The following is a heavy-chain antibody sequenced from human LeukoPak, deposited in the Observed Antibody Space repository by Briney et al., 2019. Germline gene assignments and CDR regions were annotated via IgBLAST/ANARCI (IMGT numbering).Heavy chain of an antibody. Sequence: GGSLRLSCAASGFTFSSYDMHWVRQATGKVLEWASAIGTAGDTYYPGSVKGRFTISRENAKNSLYLQMNSLRAGDTAVYYCARATAYDAFDIWGQGTMVTVSS. D-gene: IGHD1-26*01. J-gene: IGHJ3*02. CDR2: IGTAGDT. CDR3: ARATAYDAFDI. CDR1: GFTFSSYD. V-gene: IGHV3-13*01.